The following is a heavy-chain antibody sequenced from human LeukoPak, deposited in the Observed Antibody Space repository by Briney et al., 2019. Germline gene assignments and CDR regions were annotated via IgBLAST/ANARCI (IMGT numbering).Heavy chain of an antibody. CDR3: ARAPRNSWGYYFDY. D-gene: IGHD6-13*01. CDR2: INPNSGGT. Sequence: ASVKVSCKASGYTFTSYAMHWVRQAPGQRLEWMGWINPNSGGTNYAQKFQGRVTMTRDTSISTAYMELSRLRSDDTAVYYCARAPRNSWGYYFDYWGQGTLVTVSS. CDR1: GYTFTSYA. V-gene: IGHV1-2*02. J-gene: IGHJ4*02.